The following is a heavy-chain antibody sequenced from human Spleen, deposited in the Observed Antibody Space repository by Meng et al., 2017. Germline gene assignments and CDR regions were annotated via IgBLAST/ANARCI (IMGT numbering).Heavy chain of an antibody. D-gene: IGHD4-11*01. CDR1: GGSFSDYY. CDR2: INHSGST. V-gene: IGHV4-34*01. Sequence: QGQLQQGGAGLLQPSETLSRTCVVSGGSFSDYYWSWIRQPPGKGLEWIGEINHSGSTNYNPSLESRATISVDTSQNNLSLKLSSVTAADSAVYYCARGPTTMAHDFDYWGQGTLVTVSS. CDR3: ARGPTTMAHDFDY. J-gene: IGHJ4*02.